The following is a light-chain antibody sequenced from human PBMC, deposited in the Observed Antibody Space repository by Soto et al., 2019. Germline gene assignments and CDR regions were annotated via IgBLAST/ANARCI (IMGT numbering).Light chain of an antibody. J-gene: IGKJ1*01. CDR1: QSISSW. CDR3: QQYDTYAT. V-gene: IGKV1-5*03. CDR2: KAS. Sequence: DIQMTQSPSTLSASVGDRVTITCRASQSISSWLAWYQQKPGKAPKLLIYKASSLESGVPSRFSGSGSVTEFSLTISSLQPDDFATYYCQQYDTYATFGQGTNVEIK.